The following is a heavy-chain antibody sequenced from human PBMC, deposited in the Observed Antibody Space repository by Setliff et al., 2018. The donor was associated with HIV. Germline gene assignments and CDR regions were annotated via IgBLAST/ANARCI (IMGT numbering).Heavy chain of an antibody. D-gene: IGHD4-17*01. CDR2: IYYTGTT. V-gene: IGHV4-59*01. J-gene: IGHJ3*02. Sequence: SETLSFTCTVSCGSISRYYWSWIRQPPGKGLEWIGYIYYTGTTKYNPSLKSRVTMSVDTSKNQLSLKLSSLTAADTAVYYCARDRPPSTVDMLGAFDRWGQGTMVTVSS. CDR3: ARDRPPSTVDMLGAFDR. CDR1: CGSISRYY.